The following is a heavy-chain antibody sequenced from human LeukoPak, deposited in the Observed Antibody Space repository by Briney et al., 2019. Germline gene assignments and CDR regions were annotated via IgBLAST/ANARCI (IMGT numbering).Heavy chain of an antibody. CDR2: IYSGGST. Sequence: GGSLRLSCAASGFTVSSNYMSWVRQAPGKGLEWVSVIYSGGSTYYADSVKGRFTISRDNSKNTLYLQMNSLRAEDTAVYYCASEYSSSSGYYYYGMDVWGQGTTVTVSS. D-gene: IGHD6-6*01. CDR1: GFTVSSNY. CDR3: ASEYSSSSGYYYYGMDV. V-gene: IGHV3-66*02. J-gene: IGHJ6*02.